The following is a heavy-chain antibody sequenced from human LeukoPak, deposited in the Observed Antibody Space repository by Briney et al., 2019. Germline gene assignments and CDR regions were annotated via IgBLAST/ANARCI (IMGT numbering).Heavy chain of an antibody. D-gene: IGHD3-10*01. J-gene: IGHJ4*02. CDR2: ISSIGDST. Sequence: GGSLRLSCSASGFTFTTYSIHWVRQAPGKGLEYVSSISSIGDSTYYADSVKGRFTIPRDNSKNTLFLQMSSLRAEDTAVYYCVKGGNSYGSGSYDYFDYWGQGTLVTVSS. V-gene: IGHV3-64D*06. CDR3: VKGGNSYGSGSYDYFDY. CDR1: GFTFTTYS.